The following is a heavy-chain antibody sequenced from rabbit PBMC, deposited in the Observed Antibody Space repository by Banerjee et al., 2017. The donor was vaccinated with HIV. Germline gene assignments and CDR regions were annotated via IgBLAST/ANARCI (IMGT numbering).Heavy chain of an antibody. CDR3: ARGSSYYSYYYVMDL. CDR2: LDPDGGST. CDR1: GFSFSSSYW. V-gene: IGHV1S45*01. Sequence: QEQLEESGGDLVKPEGSLTLTCTASGFSFSSSYWMCWVRQAPGKGLEWIAYLDPDGGSTYYASCVNGRFTISRSTSLNTVNLKMTSLTAADTATYFCARGSSYYSYYYVMDLWGPGTLVTDS. D-gene: IGHD8-1*01. J-gene: IGHJ6*01.